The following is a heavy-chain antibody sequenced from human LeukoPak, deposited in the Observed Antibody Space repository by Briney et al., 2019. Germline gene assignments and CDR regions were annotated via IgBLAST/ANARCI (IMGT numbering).Heavy chain of an antibody. CDR1: GFTFSSYG. Sequence: GGSLRLSCAASGFTFSSYGMSWVRQAPGKGLEWVSTISGTGANTYYADSVKGRFTISRDDSKSTLYLQMNSLRVEDAAVYYCAKRRYDTSSLDWFDPWGQGTLVTVSS. CDR3: AKRRYDTSSLDWFDP. CDR2: ISGTGANT. J-gene: IGHJ5*02. D-gene: IGHD6-13*01. V-gene: IGHV3-23*01.